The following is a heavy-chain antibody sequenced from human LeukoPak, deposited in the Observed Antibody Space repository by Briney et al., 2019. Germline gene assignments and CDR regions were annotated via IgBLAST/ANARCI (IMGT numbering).Heavy chain of an antibody. CDR2: IKQDGSEK. Sequence: GGSLRLSCAASGFTFDDYTMHWVRQAPGKGLEWVANIKQDGSEKYYVDSVKGRFTISRDNAKNSLYLQMNSLRAEDTAVYYCAKDKGARLFDPWGQGTLVTVSS. CDR1: GFTFDDYT. D-gene: IGHD3-16*01. V-gene: IGHV3-7*01. J-gene: IGHJ5*02. CDR3: AKDKGARLFDP.